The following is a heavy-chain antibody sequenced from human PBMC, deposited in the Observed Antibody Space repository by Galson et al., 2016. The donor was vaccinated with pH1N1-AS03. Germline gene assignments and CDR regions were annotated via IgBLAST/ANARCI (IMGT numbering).Heavy chain of an antibody. CDR2: IKQDGSEN. Sequence: SLRLSCAASGFTFRSYWMTWVRQAPGKGLEWVANIKQDGSENYYLDSVKGRFTISRDNAENSVYLKLNSLKVEDTAMYYCARIKGGGNSDGFDIWGLGTKVIVSS. CDR1: GFTFRSYW. J-gene: IGHJ3*02. CDR3: ARIKGGGNSDGFDI. V-gene: IGHV3-7*01. D-gene: IGHD4-23*01.